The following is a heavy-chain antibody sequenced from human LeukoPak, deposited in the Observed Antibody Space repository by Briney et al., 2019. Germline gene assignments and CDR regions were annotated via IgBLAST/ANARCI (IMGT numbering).Heavy chain of an antibody. CDR3: ARSTMVRGVNWFDP. J-gene: IGHJ5*02. D-gene: IGHD3-10*01. CDR2: IYYSGST. CDR1: GGSISSYY. V-gene: IGHV4-59*01. Sequence: SETLSLTCTVSGGSISSYYWSWIRQPPGQGLEWFGYIYYSGSTNYNPSLKSRVTISVDTSKNQFSLKLSSVTAADTAVYYCARSTMVRGVNWFDPWGQGTLVTASS.